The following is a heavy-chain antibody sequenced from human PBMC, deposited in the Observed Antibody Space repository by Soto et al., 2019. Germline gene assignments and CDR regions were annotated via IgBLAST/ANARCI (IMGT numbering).Heavy chain of an antibody. D-gene: IGHD3-10*01. CDR2: IYYSGST. CDR3: ARGGDYYNWLDH. V-gene: IGHV4-59*01. J-gene: IGHJ5*02. CDR1: GGSISSYY. Sequence: PSQTLSLTCTVSGGSISSYYWSWIRQPPGKGLEWIGYIYYSGSTNYNPSLKSRVTISVDTSKNQFSLKLSSVTAADTAVYYCARGGDYYNWLDHWGQGTLLAASS.